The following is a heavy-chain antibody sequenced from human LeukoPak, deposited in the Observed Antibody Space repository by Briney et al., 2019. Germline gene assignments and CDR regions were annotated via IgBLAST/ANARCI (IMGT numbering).Heavy chain of an antibody. CDR1: GGSFSGYY. J-gene: IGHJ4*02. CDR2: ISHSGST. D-gene: IGHD2-15*01. V-gene: IGHV4-34*01. CDR3: ATGKQVYSLYGGIYY. Sequence: PSETLSLTCAVYGGSFSGYYWHWIRQPPGKGLEWIAEISHSGSTNYNPSLKSRVTISVDMSEKQFSLKLSSVTAADTAVYYCATGKQVYSLYGGIYYWGQGTLVTVSS.